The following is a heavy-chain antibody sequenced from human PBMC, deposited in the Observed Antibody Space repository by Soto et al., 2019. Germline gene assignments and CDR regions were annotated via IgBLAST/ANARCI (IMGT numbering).Heavy chain of an antibody. J-gene: IGHJ6*02. CDR2: IYYSGST. CDR3: ARDFSSSSDYYYYYGMDV. V-gene: IGHV4-30-4*01. CDR1: GGSISSGDYY. Sequence: SETLSLTCTVSGGSISSGDYYWSWIRQPPGKGLEWIGYIYYSGSTYYNPSLKSRVTISVDTSKNQFSLKLSSVTAADTAVYYCARDFSSSSDYYYYYGMDVWGQGTTVTVSS. D-gene: IGHD6-6*01.